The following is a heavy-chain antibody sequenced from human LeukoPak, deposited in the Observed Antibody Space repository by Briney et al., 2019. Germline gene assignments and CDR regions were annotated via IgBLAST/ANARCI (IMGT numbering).Heavy chain of an antibody. V-gene: IGHV3-21*01. CDR2: ISSSSSYK. Sequence: PGGSLRLSCAASGFTFSSYSMNWVRQAPGKGLEWVSSISSSSSYKYYADSVKGRFTISRDNAKNFLYLQMNRLRTEETAVYYCARDVPSPLRAAAGYNWFDRRGQGSLVSV. D-gene: IGHD6-13*01. CDR1: GFTFSSYS. CDR3: ARDVPSPLRAAAGYNWFDR. J-gene: IGHJ5*02.